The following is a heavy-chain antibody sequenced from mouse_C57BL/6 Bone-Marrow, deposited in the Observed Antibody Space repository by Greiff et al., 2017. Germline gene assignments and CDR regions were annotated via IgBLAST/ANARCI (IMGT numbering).Heavy chain of an antibody. CDR2: IYPSDSET. CDR3: ARTSYYSIYSWFAY. Sequence: QVQLQQPGAELVRPGSSVKLSCKASGYTFTSYWMDWVKQRPGQGLEWIGNIYPSDSETHYNQKFKDKATLTVDKSSSTAYMQLSSLTSEDSAVYYCARTSYYSIYSWFAYWGQGTLVTVSA. CDR1: GYTFTSYW. D-gene: IGHD2-5*01. V-gene: IGHV1-61*01. J-gene: IGHJ3*01.